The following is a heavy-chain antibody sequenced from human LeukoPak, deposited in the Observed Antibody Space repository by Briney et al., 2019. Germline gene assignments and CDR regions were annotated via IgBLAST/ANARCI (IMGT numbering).Heavy chain of an antibody. D-gene: IGHD3-10*01. Sequence: SETLSLTCTVSGYSISSGYYWGWIRQPPGKGLEWIGSIYHSGSTYYNPSLKSRVTISVDTSKNQFSLKLSSVTAADTAVYYCARVGQTMVRGVLDYWGQGTLVTVSS. V-gene: IGHV4-38-2*02. CDR3: ARVGQTMVRGVLDY. J-gene: IGHJ4*02. CDR2: IYHSGST. CDR1: GYSISSGYY.